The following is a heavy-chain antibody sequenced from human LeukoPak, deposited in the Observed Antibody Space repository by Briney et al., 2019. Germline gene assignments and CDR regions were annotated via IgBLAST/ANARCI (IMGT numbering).Heavy chain of an antibody. Sequence: GGSLRLSCAASGFTFSTYWMNWVRQAPEKGLEWVANIKHDGSEKYYVDSVKGRFTISRENAKSSLYLQLNSLRAEDTAVYYCARDDGDYWGQGTLVTV. CDR3: ARDDGDY. V-gene: IGHV3-7*04. CDR2: IKHDGSEK. J-gene: IGHJ4*02. CDR1: GFTFSTYW.